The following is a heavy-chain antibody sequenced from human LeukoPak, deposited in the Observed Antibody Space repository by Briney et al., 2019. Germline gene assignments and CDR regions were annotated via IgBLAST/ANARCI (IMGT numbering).Heavy chain of an antibody. CDR1: GFTFSSHA. CDR3: AKECYDRSGYCFDY. Sequence: GGSLRLSCAASGFTFSSHAMSWVRQAPGKGLEWVSGINSDGSSAYYADPVRGRFTIFRDNSKSDLLLQMNSLRAEDTAIYYCAKECYDRSGYCFDYWGQGALVAVSS. V-gene: IGHV3-23*01. J-gene: IGHJ4*02. D-gene: IGHD3-22*01. CDR2: INSDGSSA.